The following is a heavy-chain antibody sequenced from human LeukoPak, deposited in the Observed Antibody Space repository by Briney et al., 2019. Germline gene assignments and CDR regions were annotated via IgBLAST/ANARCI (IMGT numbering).Heavy chain of an antibody. CDR3: ARDRYGSYFDY. CDR1: GGSISSYY. D-gene: IGHD4-17*01. Sequence: SETLSLTRTVSGGSISSYYWSWIRQPPGKGLKWIGYIYYSGSTNYNPSLKSRVTISVDTSKNQFSLKLRSVTAADTAVYYCARDRYGSYFDYWGQGTLVTVSS. J-gene: IGHJ4*02. CDR2: IYYSGST. V-gene: IGHV4-59*01.